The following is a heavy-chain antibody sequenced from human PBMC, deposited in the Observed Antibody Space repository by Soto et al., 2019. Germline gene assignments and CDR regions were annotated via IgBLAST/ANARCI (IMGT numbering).Heavy chain of an antibody. CDR3: AKGSSGYYPDY. J-gene: IGHJ4*02. Sequence: GGSLRLSCAASGFTFSSYGMHWVRQAPGKGLEWVAVISYDGSNKYYADSVKGRFTISRDNSKNTRYPQMNSLRAEDTAAYYCAKGSSGYYPDYWGQGTLVTVSS. CDR2: ISYDGSNK. CDR1: GFTFSSYG. D-gene: IGHD3-22*01. V-gene: IGHV3-30*18.